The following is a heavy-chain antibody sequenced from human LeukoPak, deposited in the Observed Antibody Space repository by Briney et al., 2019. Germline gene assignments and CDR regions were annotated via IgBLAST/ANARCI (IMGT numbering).Heavy chain of an antibody. V-gene: IGHV3-9*01. CDR2: ISWNSGSI. CDR1: GFTFDDYA. J-gene: IGHJ5*02. D-gene: IGHD6-6*01. CDR3: ASGGAARDP. Sequence: PGGSLRLSCAASGFTFDDYAMHWVRQAPGKGLEWVSGISWNSGSIGYADSVKGRFTISRDNAKNSLYLQMNSLRAEDTAVYYCASGGAARDPWGQGTLVTVSS.